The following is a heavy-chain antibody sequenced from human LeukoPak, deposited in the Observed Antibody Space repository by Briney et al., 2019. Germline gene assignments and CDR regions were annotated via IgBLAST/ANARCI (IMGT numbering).Heavy chain of an antibody. CDR3: ANPADNYYDSSGYYLDY. CDR1: GYTFTGYY. V-gene: IGHV1-2*02. Sequence: GASVKVSCKASGYTFTGYYMHWVRQAPGQGLEWMGWINPNSGGTNYAQKFQGRVTMTRDTSISTAYMELSRLRSDDTAVYYCANPADNYYDSSGYYLDYWGQGTLVTVSS. D-gene: IGHD3-22*01. CDR2: INPNSGGT. J-gene: IGHJ4*02.